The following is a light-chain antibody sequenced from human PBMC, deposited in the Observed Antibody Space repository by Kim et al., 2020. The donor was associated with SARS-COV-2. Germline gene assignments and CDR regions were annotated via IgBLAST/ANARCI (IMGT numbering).Light chain of an antibody. CDR1: SNIVGNQG. CDR3: SALDSSLSAWV. CDR2: RNN. V-gene: IGLV10-54*02. J-gene: IGLJ3*02. Sequence: QAGLTQPPSVSKGLRQTATLTCTGNSNIVGNQGAAWLQQNQGHPPKLLSYRNNNRPSGISERFSASRSGNTASLTITGLQPEDEADYYCSALDSSLSAWVFGGGTQLTV.